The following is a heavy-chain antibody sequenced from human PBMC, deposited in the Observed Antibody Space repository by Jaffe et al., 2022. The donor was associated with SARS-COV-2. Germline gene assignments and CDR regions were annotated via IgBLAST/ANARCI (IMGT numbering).Heavy chain of an antibody. CDR3: AREHCSGGSCYSGDYYYYYGMDV. CDR2: ISYDGSNK. CDR1: GFTFSSYA. J-gene: IGHJ6*02. D-gene: IGHD2-15*01. V-gene: IGHV3-30-3*01. Sequence: QVQLVESGGGVVQPGRSLRLSCAASGFTFSSYAMHWVRQAPGKGLEWVAVISYDGSNKYYADSVKGRFTISRDNSKNTLYLQMNSLRAEDTAVYYCAREHCSGGSCYSGDYYYYYGMDVWGQGTTVTVSS.